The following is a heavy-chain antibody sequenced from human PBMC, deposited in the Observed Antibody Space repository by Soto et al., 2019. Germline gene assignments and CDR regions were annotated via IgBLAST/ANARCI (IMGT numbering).Heavy chain of an antibody. J-gene: IGHJ6*02. CDR3: AHSLEWLHDYYYYGMDV. Sequence: ASVKVSCKASGGTFSSYAISWVRQAPGQGLEWMGGIIPIFGTANYAQKFQGRVTITADESTSTAYMELSSLRSEDTAVYYCAHSLEWLHDYYYYGMDVWGQGTTVTV. CDR1: GGTFSSYA. D-gene: IGHD3-3*01. V-gene: IGHV1-69*13. CDR2: IIPIFGTA.